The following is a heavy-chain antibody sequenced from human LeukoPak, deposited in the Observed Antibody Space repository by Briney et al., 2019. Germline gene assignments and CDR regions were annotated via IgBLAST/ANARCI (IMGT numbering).Heavy chain of an antibody. CDR1: GYAFSNYD. Sequence: ASVKVSCKTSGYAFSNYDINWVRQATGQGLEWMGWMHPDNGNTGYAQKFQGRVTMTRNTSITTAYMELRSLRSDDTAVYYCARSLWGKNAFDIWGQGTMVTVSS. J-gene: IGHJ3*02. D-gene: IGHD3-16*01. CDR3: ARSLWGKNAFDI. CDR2: MHPDNGNT. V-gene: IGHV1-8*01.